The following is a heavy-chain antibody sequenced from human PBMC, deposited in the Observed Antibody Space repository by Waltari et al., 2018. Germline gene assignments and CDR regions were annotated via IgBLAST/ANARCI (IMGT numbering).Heavy chain of an antibody. CDR2: IYHSGST. Sequence: QVQLQESGPGLVKPSETLSLTCAVSGYSISSGYYWGWIRQPPGKGLEWIGSIYHSGSTYYNPSLTSRVTISVDTSKNQFSLKLSSVTAADTAVYYCARYSSGSYYFDYWGQGTLVTVSS. J-gene: IGHJ4*02. CDR1: GYSISSGYY. CDR3: ARYSSGSYYFDY. D-gene: IGHD6-19*01. V-gene: IGHV4-38-2*01.